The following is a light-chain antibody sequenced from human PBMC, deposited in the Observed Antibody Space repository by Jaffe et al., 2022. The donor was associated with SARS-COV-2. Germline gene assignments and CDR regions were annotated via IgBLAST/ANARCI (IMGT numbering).Light chain of an antibody. CDR2: GAS. CDR3: QQYNNWPRT. Sequence: EIVMTQSPATLSVSPGERATLSCRASQSVSSNLAWYQQRPGQAPRLLIYGASTRATGIPARFSGSGSATEFTLTISSLQSGDFAVYYCQQYNNWPRTFGQGTKVEVK. CDR1: QSVSSN. J-gene: IGKJ1*01. V-gene: IGKV3-15*01.